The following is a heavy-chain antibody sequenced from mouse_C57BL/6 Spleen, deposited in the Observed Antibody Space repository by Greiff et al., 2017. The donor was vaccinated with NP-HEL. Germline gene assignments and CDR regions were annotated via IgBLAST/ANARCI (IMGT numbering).Heavy chain of an antibody. Sequence: QVQLQQSGAELMKPGASVKLSCKATGYTFTGYWIEWVKQRPGHGLEWIGEILTGSGSTNYTEKFKGKATFTADTSSNTAYMQLSSLTTEDSAIYYCARKINYYGGAMDYWGQGTSVTVSS. CDR3: ARKINYYGGAMDY. V-gene: IGHV1-9*01. CDR2: ILTGSGST. D-gene: IGHD1-1*01. J-gene: IGHJ4*01. CDR1: GYTFTGYW.